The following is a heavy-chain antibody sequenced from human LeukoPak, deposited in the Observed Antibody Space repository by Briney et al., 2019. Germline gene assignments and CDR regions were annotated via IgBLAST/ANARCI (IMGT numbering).Heavy chain of an antibody. D-gene: IGHD3-22*01. J-gene: IGHJ4*02. CDR2: ISGSGGGT. CDR1: GITVNNYG. Sequence: GGSLRLSCSVSGITVNNYGISWVRQAPGKGLEWVAGISGSGGGTNYADSVKGRFTISRDNFKNTLYLQMNSLRAEDTGVYFCAKRGVVIRVILVGFHKEAYYFDSWGQGALVTVSS. CDR3: AKRGVVIRVILVGFHKEAYYFDS. V-gene: IGHV3-23*01.